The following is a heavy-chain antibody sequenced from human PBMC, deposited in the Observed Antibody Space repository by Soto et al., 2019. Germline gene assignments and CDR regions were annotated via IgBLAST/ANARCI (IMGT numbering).Heavy chain of an antibody. D-gene: IGHD3-16*01. CDR1: GFTFSSYG. V-gene: IGHV3-30*18. Sequence: QVQLVESGGGVVQPGRSLRLSCAASGFTFSSYGMHWVRQAPGKGLEWVAVISYDGSNKYYADSVKGRFTISRDNSKNTLYLQMNSLRAEDTAVYYCAKDPSGGGALPGWGQGTLVTVSS. J-gene: IGHJ4*02. CDR2: ISYDGSNK. CDR3: AKDPSGGGALPG.